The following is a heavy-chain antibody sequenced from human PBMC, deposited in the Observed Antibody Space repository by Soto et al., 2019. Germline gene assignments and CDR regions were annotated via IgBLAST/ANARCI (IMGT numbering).Heavy chain of an antibody. V-gene: IGHV5-51*01. Sequence: GESLKISCKGSGFSFPNYWIGWVRQVPGKGLEWMGIILPHDSDARYSPSFQGQVTIPADKSITTAYLHWSSLKASDSATYYCARFTDYSYFSGMDVWGQGTTVTVSS. CDR1: GFSFPNYW. J-gene: IGHJ6*02. CDR2: ILPHDSDA. CDR3: ARFTDYSYFSGMDV.